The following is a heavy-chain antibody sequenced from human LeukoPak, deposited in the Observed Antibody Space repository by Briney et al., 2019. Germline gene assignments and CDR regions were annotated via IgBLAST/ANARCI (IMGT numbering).Heavy chain of an antibody. CDR3: ARDGHSNNYYYVSFDY. CDR1: GYTFTSYG. Sequence: GASVKVSCKASGYTFTSYGISWVRQAPGQGLEWMGWISAYNGKTNYAQKLQGRVTMTTDTSTSTVYMELRSLRSDDTAVYYCARDGHSNNYYYVSFDYWGQGTLVTVSS. CDR2: ISAYNGKT. J-gene: IGHJ4*02. D-gene: IGHD3-22*01. V-gene: IGHV1-18*01.